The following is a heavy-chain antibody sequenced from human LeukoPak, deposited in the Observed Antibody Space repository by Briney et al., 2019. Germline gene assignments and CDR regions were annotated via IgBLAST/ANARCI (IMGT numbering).Heavy chain of an antibody. CDR1: GFIFSDYY. J-gene: IGHJ4*02. Sequence: GSLRLSCAASGFIFSDYYIDWVRQAPGKGLEWIGSIYYSGSTYYNPSLKSRVTISVDTSKNQFSLKLSSVTAADTAVYYCARTGYSSQPDYWGQGTLVTVSS. CDR2: IYYSGST. V-gene: IGHV4-38-2*01. D-gene: IGHD6-19*01. CDR3: ARTGYSSQPDY.